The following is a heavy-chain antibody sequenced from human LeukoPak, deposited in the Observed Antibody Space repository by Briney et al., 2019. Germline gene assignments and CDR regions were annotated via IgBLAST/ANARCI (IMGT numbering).Heavy chain of an antibody. J-gene: IGHJ4*02. V-gene: IGHV3-23*01. D-gene: IGHD3-22*01. CDR1: GFTFSDYY. CDR3: AKDLTYYYDTSASHRGEFDS. CDR2: ICGSGGCP. Sequence: GGSLRLSCAASGFTFSDYYMSWVRQAPGKGLEWVSTICGSGGCPYYADSVRGRFTISRDNSKNTLYLQLNSLRAEDTAIYFCAKDLTYYYDTSASHRGEFDSWGQGTLVTVSS.